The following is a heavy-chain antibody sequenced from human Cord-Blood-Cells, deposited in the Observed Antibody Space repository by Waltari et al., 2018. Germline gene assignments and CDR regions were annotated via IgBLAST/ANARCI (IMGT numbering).Heavy chain of an antibody. CDR2: IHYSGST. V-gene: IGHV4-59*01. CDR1: GGSISSYY. Sequence: QVQLQESGPGLVKPSETLSLTCTVSGGSISSYYWSWIRQPPGKGLEWIGYIHYSGSTNYNPSLKSRVTISVDTSKNQFSLKLSSVTAADTAVYYCARASPYYYDSSGYYLDYWGQGTLVTVSS. CDR3: ARASPYYYDSSGYYLDY. D-gene: IGHD3-22*01. J-gene: IGHJ4*02.